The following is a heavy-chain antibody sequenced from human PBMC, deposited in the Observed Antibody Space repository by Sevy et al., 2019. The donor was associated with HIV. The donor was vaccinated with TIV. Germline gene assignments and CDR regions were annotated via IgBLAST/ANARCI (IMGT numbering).Heavy chain of an antibody. Sequence: HINFSRSGPTLVNPTQTLTLTCSFSGFSLSSTGVGVGWIRQPPGKALEWLALICWDDDNRYSPSLRSRLIITKDTSKNQVVLTMSNVDPVDTATYYCAHRRSGSSYFDYWGQGTLVTVSS. D-gene: IGHD3-10*01. CDR1: GFSLSSTGVG. V-gene: IGHV2-5*02. CDR3: AHRRSGSSYFDY. CDR2: ICWDDDN. J-gene: IGHJ4*02.